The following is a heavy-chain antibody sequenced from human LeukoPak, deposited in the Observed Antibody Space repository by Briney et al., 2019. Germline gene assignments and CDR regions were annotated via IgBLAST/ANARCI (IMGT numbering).Heavy chain of an antibody. CDR3: ARAIYGDYDGQRFDS. J-gene: IGHJ4*02. D-gene: IGHD4-17*01. CDR1: GGSISHYY. V-gene: IGHV4-59*08. Sequence: TSETLSLTCNVSGGSISHYYWSWIRQHPGKGLEWIGRLSYSGSTNYNPSLKSRVSISRDTSKNEFSLTLSSVTAADTAIYYCARAIYGDYDGQRFDSWGPGTLVTVSS. CDR2: LSYSGST.